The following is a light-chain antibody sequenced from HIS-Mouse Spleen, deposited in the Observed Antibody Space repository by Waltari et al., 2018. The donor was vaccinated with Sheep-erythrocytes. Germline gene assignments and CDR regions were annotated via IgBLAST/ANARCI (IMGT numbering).Light chain of an antibody. CDR2: RNN. CDR1: RSTIGLTH. V-gene: IGLV1-47*01. CDR3: AAWDDSLSGPV. Sequence: QSMLTQPPSPSGTPGQSVTISCSGRRSTIGLTHLYLYQQLPGTAPKLLIYRNNQRPSGVPDRFSGSKSGTSASLAISGLRSEDEAEYYCAAWDDSLSGPVFGGGTKLTVL. J-gene: IGLJ3*02.